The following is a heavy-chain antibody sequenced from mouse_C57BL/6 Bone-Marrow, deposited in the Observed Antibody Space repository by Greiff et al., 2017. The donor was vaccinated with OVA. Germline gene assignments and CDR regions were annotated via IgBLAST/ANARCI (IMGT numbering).Heavy chain of an antibody. Sequence: QVHVKQPGAELVKPGASVKLSCKASGYTFTSYWMQWVKQRPGQGLEWIGEIDPSDSYTNYNQKFKGKATLTVDTSSSTAYMQLSSLTSEDSAVYYCARSAHYDYDWGQGTLVTVSA. V-gene: IGHV1-50*01. CDR2: IDPSDSYT. D-gene: IGHD2-4*01. CDR3: ARSAHYDYD. J-gene: IGHJ3*01. CDR1: GYTFTSYW.